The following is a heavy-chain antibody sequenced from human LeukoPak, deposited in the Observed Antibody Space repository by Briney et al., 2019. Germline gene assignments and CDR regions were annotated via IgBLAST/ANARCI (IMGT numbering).Heavy chain of an antibody. D-gene: IGHD5-18*01. CDR2: ISNEGSKK. V-gene: IGHV3-30*18. J-gene: IGHJ4*02. Sequence: GSQRLSCAASGFTFSSYGMHWVRQAPGKGLDWVTVISNEGSKKYYADSVKGRFTISRDNSNNTLSLQVRSLRTEDTAVYYCAKDRYSYAFEYSDSWGQGTLVTVSS. CDR1: GFTFSSYG. CDR3: AKDRYSYAFEYSDS.